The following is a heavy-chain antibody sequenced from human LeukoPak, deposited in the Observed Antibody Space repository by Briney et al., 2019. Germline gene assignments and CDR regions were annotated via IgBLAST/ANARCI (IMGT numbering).Heavy chain of an antibody. CDR1: GFTFSSYA. CDR2: ISGSGGST. V-gene: IGHV3-23*01. D-gene: IGHD3-3*01. J-gene: IGHJ4*02. CDR3: AKDFAQDLGLDYDFWSGYGGHYFDY. Sequence: PGGSLRLSCAASGFTFSSYAMSWVRQAPGKGLEWVSAISGSGGSTYYADSVKGRFTISRDNSKNTLYLQMNSLRAEDTAVYYCAKDFAQDLGLDYDFWSGYGGHYFDYWGQGTLVTVSS.